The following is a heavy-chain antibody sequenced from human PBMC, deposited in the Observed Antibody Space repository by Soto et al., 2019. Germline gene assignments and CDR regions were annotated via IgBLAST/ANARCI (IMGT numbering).Heavy chain of an antibody. J-gene: IGHJ4*02. CDR2: IKEDGSVK. Sequence: EVQLVESGGDLVQPGGSLRLSCAASGFTFSSLWMTWVRQAPGKGLECVANIKEDGSVKYYVDSVKGRFTISRDNAKNSVYLQMVGLRAEDTAVYYCARATRSPDFRGQGTLVTVSS. CDR3: ARATRSPDF. V-gene: IGHV3-7*05. CDR1: GFTFSSLW.